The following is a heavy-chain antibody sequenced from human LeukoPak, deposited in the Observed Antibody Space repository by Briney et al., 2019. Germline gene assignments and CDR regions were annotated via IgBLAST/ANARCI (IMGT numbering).Heavy chain of an antibody. J-gene: IGHJ4*02. CDR3: AKVSGYSSGWFDY. CDR1: GFTFSSYA. V-gene: IGHV3-23*01. D-gene: IGHD6-19*01. CDR2: ISGSGGST. Sequence: GGSLRLSCAASGFTFSSYAMSWVRQAPGKGLEWVSAISGSGGSTYYADSVKGRFTISRDNSKNTLYLQMNSLRVEDTAVYYCAKVSGYSSGWFDYWGQGTLVTVSS.